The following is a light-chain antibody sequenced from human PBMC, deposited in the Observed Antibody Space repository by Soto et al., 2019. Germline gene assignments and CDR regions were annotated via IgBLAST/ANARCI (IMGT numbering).Light chain of an antibody. CDR3: NSYTSSSTWV. CDR2: EVV. J-gene: IGLJ3*02. V-gene: IGLV2-14*01. Sequence: QSVLTQPASVSGSPGQSITISCTGTSSDVGGYNYVSWYQQHPGKAPKLMIYEVVHRPSGVSARFSGSKSGNTASLTISGLQAEDEADYYCNSYTSSSTWVFGGGTKLTVL. CDR1: SSDVGGYNY.